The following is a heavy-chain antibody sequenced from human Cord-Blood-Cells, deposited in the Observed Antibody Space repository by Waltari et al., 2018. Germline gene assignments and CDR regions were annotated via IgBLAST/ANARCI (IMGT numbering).Heavy chain of an antibody. CDR1: GGSFSGYY. CDR3: AMISGWYFDY. V-gene: IGHV4-34*01. CDR2: INHSGST. Sequence: QVQLQQWGAGLLKPSETLSLTCAVYGGSFSGYYWSWIRQPPGTGLGWIGEINHSGSTNYNPSLKRRVAISVDTSKNRFSLKLSSVTAADTAVYYCAMISGWYFDYWGQGTLVTVSS. J-gene: IGHJ4*02. D-gene: IGHD6-19*01.